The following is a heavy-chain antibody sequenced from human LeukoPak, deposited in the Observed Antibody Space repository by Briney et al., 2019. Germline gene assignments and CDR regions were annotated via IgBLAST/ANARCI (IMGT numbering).Heavy chain of an antibody. V-gene: IGHV4-4*07. D-gene: IGHD3-22*01. J-gene: IGHJ4*02. CDR2: MYTSGST. CDR1: GVSISSYY. CDR3: ARDVYYYDSSGSRTFDY. Sequence: SETLSLTCTVSGVSISSYYWSWIRQPAGKGLEWIGRMYTSGSTNYNPSLKSRVTMSVDTSKNQFSLKLSSVTAADTAVYYCARDVYYYDSSGSRTFDYWGQGTLVTVSS.